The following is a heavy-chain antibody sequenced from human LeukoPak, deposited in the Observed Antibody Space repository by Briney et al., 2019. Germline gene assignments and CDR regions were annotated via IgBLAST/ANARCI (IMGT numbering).Heavy chain of an antibody. V-gene: IGHV4-39*01. CDR3: AIRNWNRGGIDY. Sequence: PSETLSLTCTVSGDSISSSSYYWGWIRQPPGKGLEWIGSIYYSGSTYYNPSLKSRVTISVDTSKNQFSLKLSSVAAADTAVYYCAIRNWNRGGIDYWGQGTLVTVSS. CDR2: IYYSGST. D-gene: IGHD1-1*01. J-gene: IGHJ4*02. CDR1: GDSISSSSYY.